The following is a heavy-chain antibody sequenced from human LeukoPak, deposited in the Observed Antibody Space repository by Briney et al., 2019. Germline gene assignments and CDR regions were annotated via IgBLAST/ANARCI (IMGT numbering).Heavy chain of an antibody. Sequence: SETLSLTCTVSGYSISSGYYWGWIRQPPGKGLEWIGSIYHSGSTYYNPSLKSRVTISVDTSKNQFSLKLSSVTAADTAVYYCARRGRYNSLSGQYYYFDYWGQGTLVTVSS. V-gene: IGHV4-38-2*02. CDR2: IYHSGST. CDR1: GYSISSGYY. D-gene: IGHD6-19*01. CDR3: ARRGRYNSLSGQYYYFDY. J-gene: IGHJ4*02.